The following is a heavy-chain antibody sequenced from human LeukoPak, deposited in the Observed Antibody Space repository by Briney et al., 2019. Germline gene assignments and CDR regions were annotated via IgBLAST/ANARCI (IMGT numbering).Heavy chain of an antibody. CDR2: ISSSSSTI. J-gene: IGHJ4*02. CDR1: GFTFSSYS. Sequence: GGSLRLSCAASGFTFSSYSMNWVRQAPGKGLEWVSYISSSSSTIYYADSVKGRFTISRDNAKNSLYLQMNSLRDEDTAVYYCARQPDSSGSYDFDYWGQGTQVTVSS. CDR3: ARQPDSSGSYDFDY. D-gene: IGHD3-22*01. V-gene: IGHV3-48*02.